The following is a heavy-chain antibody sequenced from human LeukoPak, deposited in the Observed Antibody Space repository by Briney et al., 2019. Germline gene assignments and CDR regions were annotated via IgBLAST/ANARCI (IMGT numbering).Heavy chain of an antibody. CDR3: ARGYGSGSYSIDY. D-gene: IGHD3-10*01. J-gene: IGHJ4*02. V-gene: IGHV1-69*13. Sequence: SVTVSCKASGGTFSSYAISWVRQAPGQGLEWMGGIIPIFGTANYAQKFQGRVTITADESTSTAYMELSSLRSEDTAVYYCARGYGSGSYSIDYWGQGTLVTVSS. CDR1: GGTFSSYA. CDR2: IIPIFGTA.